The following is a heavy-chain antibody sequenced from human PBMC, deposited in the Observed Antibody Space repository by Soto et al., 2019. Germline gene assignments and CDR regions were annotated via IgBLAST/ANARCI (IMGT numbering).Heavy chain of an antibody. Sequence: PGGSLRLSCAASGFTFSSYEMNWVRQAPGKGLEWVSYISSSGSTIYYADSVKGRFTISRDNAKNSLYLQMNSLRAEDTAVYYCARGCSGGSCYSWYFDYWGQGTLVTVSS. D-gene: IGHD2-15*01. J-gene: IGHJ4*02. CDR3: ARGCSGGSCYSWYFDY. CDR1: GFTFSSYE. V-gene: IGHV3-48*03. CDR2: ISSSGSTI.